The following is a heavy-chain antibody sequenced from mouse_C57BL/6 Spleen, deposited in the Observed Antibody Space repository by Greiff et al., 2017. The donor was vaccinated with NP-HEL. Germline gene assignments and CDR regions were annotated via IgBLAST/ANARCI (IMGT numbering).Heavy chain of an antibody. J-gene: IGHJ4*01. D-gene: IGHD1-1*01. CDR1: GYTFTDYY. V-gene: IGHV1-19*01. CDR2: INPYNGGT. Sequence: VQLVESGPVLVKPGASVKMSCKASGYTFTDYYMNWVKQSHGKSLEWIGVINPYNGGTSYNQKFKGKATLTVDKSSSTAYMELNSLTSEDSAVYDCARESTVVGAMDYWGQGTAGTVSA. CDR3: ARESTVVGAMDY.